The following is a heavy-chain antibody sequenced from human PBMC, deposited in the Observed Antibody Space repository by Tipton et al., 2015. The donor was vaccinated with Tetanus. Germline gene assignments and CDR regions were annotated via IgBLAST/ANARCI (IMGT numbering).Heavy chain of an antibody. Sequence: TLSLTCSVSGGSISYYYWSWIRQSPGKGLEWIGHIYYNGSTKYNPSLKSRVTVSLDTSKKHFSLRLSSVTAADTAVYYCARGGLCVGHACAGISPLLDVWGRGTLVTVSS. CDR1: GGSISYYY. V-gene: IGHV4-59*01. D-gene: IGHD2-15*01. CDR3: ARGGLCVGHACAGISPLLDV. CDR2: IYYNGST. J-gene: IGHJ2*01.